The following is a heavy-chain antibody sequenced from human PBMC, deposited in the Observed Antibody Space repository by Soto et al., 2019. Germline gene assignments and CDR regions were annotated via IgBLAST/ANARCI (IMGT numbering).Heavy chain of an antibody. CDR1: GFTFSSYA. V-gene: IGHV3-23*01. CDR2: ISGSGGST. J-gene: IGHJ4*02. CDR3: AKVLPRGYSGYDLTYYFDY. Sequence: GGSLRLSCAASGFTFSSYAMSWVRQAPGKGLEWVSAISGSGGSTYYSDSVKGRFTISRDNSKNTLYLQMNSLRAEDTAVYYCAKVLPRGYSGYDLTYYFDYWGQGTLVTVSS. D-gene: IGHD5-12*01.